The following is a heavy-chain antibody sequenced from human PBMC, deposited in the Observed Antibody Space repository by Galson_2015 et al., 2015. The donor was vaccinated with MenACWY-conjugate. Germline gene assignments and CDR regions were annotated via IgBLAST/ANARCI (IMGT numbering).Heavy chain of an antibody. CDR2: INPANGNT. CDR1: GYTFTTYA. J-gene: IGHJ4*02. D-gene: IGHD2-2*01. Sequence: SVKVSCKASGYTFTTYAMHWVRQAPGQRLEWMGWINPANGNTKYSQNFQGRLTFTRDTSATTVYMELNSLRSEDTAMFYCVIESLVGVPAVLRGGSFYYWGQGTLVPVSS. V-gene: IGHV1-3*01. CDR3: VIESLVGVPAVLRGGSFYY.